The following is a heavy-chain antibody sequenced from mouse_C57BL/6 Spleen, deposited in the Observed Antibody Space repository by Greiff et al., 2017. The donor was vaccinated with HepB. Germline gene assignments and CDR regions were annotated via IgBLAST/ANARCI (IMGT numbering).Heavy chain of an antibody. D-gene: IGHD2-3*01. CDR3: ARFDGYPDY. Sequence: DVKLVESGGGLVKPGGSLKLSCAASGFTFSDYGMHWVRQAPEKGLEWVAYISSGSSTIYYADTVKGRFTISRDNAKNTLFLQMTRLRSEDTAMYYCARFDGYPDYWGQGTTLTVSS. J-gene: IGHJ2*01. CDR1: GFTFSDYG. CDR2: ISSGSSTI. V-gene: IGHV5-17*01.